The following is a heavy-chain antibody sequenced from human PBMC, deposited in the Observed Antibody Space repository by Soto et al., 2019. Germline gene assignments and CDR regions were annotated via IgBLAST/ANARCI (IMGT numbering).Heavy chain of an antibody. CDR2: IFTGGTST. CDR3: AKDRHPDGIWTFDY. Sequence: PGGSLRLSCSASGFTLSSYTMSWVRLTPGKGLQWVSTIFTGGTSTVYADPVGGRFSISRDDSKNTLYLQMDNLRVDDTALYFCAKDRHPDGIWTFDYWGRGTLVTVSS. J-gene: IGHJ4*02. D-gene: IGHD3-9*01. CDR1: GFTLSSYT. V-gene: IGHV3-23*01.